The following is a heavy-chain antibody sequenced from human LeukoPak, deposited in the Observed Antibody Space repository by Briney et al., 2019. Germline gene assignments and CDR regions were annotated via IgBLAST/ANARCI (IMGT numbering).Heavy chain of an antibody. V-gene: IGHV4-39*07. D-gene: IGHD3-9*01. CDR3: GVLRYFDRPGMDYYYGMDV. Sequence: SETLSLTCTVSGGSISSSSYYWGWIRQPPGKGLEWIGSIYYSGSTYYNPSLKSRVTISVDTSKNQFSLKLSSVTAADTAVYYCGVLRYFDRPGMDYYYGMDVWGQGTTVTVSS. CDR1: GGSISSSSYY. CDR2: IYYSGST. J-gene: IGHJ6*02.